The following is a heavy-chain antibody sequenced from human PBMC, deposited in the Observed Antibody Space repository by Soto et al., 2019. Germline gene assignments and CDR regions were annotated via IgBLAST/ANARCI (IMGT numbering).Heavy chain of an antibody. CDR1: GFTFSTYW. CDR3: AAGGSGYYAN. V-gene: IGHV3-74*01. CDR2: IKTDGTYA. Sequence: EVQLVESGGDLVQPGGSLRLSCAASGFTFSTYWMHWVRQAPGKGLLWVSSIKTDGTYATYADTVNGRFTIYRDNAKNTLYLQMNSLRVEDAAVYYYAAGGSGYYANWGQGTLVNVSS. J-gene: IGHJ4*02. D-gene: IGHD3-22*01.